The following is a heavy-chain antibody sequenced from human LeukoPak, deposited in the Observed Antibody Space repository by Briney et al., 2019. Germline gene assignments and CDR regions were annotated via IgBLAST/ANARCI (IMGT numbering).Heavy chain of an antibody. J-gene: IGHJ6*03. V-gene: IGHV3-7*01. CDR1: GFTFSSYW. Sequence: GGSLRLSCAASGFTFSSYWMSWVRQAPGKGLEWVANIKQDGSEKYYVDSVKGRFTISRDNAKNSLFLQTNSLRAEDTAVYYCARLYNSYYYMDVWGKGTTVTVSS. CDR3: ARLYNSYYYMDV. CDR2: IKQDGSEK.